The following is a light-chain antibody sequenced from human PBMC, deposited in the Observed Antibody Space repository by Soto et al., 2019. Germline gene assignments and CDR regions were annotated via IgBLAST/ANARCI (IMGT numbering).Light chain of an antibody. Sequence: DIQLTQAPSSLSASVGAKVTMTCRASQSIRSYLNWVQQKPGKAPELLIYDASKLETGVPSRFSGSGSGTDFTFTISSLQPEDIATYYCQQYDNLPITFGQGTRLEIK. V-gene: IGKV1-33*01. CDR2: DAS. CDR1: QSIRSY. J-gene: IGKJ5*01. CDR3: QQYDNLPIT.